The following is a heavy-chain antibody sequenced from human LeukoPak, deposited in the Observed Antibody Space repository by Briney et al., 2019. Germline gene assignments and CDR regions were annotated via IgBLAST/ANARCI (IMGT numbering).Heavy chain of an antibody. CDR2: INHSGST. D-gene: IGHD6-13*01. V-gene: IGHV4-34*01. CDR3: ARGPGIAAAGIYSYYGLDV. J-gene: IGHJ6*02. Sequence: SAPLSLTCAVYGGSFSGYYWSWIRQPPGKGLEWIGEINHSGSTNYNPSLKSRVTISVDTSKNQFSLKLSSVTAADTAVYYCARGPGIAAAGIYSYYGLDVWGQGTTVTVSS. CDR1: GGSFSGYY.